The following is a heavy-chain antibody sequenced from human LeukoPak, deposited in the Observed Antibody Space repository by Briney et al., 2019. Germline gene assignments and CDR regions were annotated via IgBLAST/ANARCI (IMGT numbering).Heavy chain of an antibody. Sequence: GGSLRLSCAASGFTFSSYSMNWVRQAPGKGLEWVSSISSSSSYIYYADSVKGRFTISRDNAKNSLYLQMNSLRAEDTAVYYCARDAIPGYYDFWTTPCWGQGTLVTVSS. V-gene: IGHV3-21*01. CDR1: GFTFSSYS. D-gene: IGHD3-3*01. J-gene: IGHJ4*02. CDR3: ARDAIPGYYDFWTTPC. CDR2: ISSSSSYI.